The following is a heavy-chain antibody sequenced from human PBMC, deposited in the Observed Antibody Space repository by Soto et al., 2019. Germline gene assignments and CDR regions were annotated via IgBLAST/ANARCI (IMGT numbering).Heavy chain of an antibody. V-gene: IGHV1-18*01. J-gene: IGHJ4*02. Sequence: HVQLVQSGGELKKPGASVKVSCNTSGYTFNTYFITWVRQAPGQGLEWMGWISPHNGNTNYAEKFQGRDTMTADTITKTDYMELRNLRIDDTAVYYCARGTGNSFDYWGQGTPVTVSS. CDR1: GYTFNTYF. CDR2: ISPHNGNT. D-gene: IGHD2-2*01. CDR3: ARGTGNSFDY.